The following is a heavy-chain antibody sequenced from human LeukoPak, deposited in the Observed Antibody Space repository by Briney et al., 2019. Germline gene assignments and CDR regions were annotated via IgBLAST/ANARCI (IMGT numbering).Heavy chain of an antibody. J-gene: IGHJ6*02. CDR3: TRDPIVVVPAAKRRLGMDV. D-gene: IGHD2-2*01. CDR2: IRSKAYGGTT. Sequence: GGSLRLSCTASGFTFGDYAMSWFRQAPGKGLEWVGFIRSKAYGGTTEYAASVKGRFTISRDDSKSIAYLQMNSLKTEDTAVYYCTRDPIVVVPAAKRRLGMDVWGQGTTVTVSS. V-gene: IGHV3-49*03. CDR1: GFTFGDYA.